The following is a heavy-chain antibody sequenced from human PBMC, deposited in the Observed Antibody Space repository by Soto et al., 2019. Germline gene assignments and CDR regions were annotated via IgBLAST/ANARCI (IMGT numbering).Heavy chain of an antibody. CDR2: IYWDDDR. D-gene: IGHD3-9*01. Sequence: QVTLKEAGPTLLKPTQTLTLTCTFSGFSLSTSGMGVGWIRQPPGKALEWLALIYWDDDRRHSPSLKSSLTITKDTSKNQVVLTMTNMDPLDTATYYCARTYYATLTGLPYYFDYWGQGTLVTVSS. CDR3: ARTYYATLTGLPYYFDY. CDR1: GFSLSTSGMG. J-gene: IGHJ4*02. V-gene: IGHV2-5*02.